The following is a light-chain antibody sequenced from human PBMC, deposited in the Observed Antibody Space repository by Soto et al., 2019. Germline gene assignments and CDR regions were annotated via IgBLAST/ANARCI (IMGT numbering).Light chain of an antibody. J-gene: IGLJ1*01. CDR2: EVS. CDR1: SGDVGRYNY. CDR3: SAYTTSSTTLYV. Sequence: QSALTQPASVSGSPGQSIAISCTGTSGDVGRYNYVSWYQQHPGKALKLMIYEVSNRPSGVSNRFSGSKSGNTASLTISGLQAEDEADYYCSAYTTSSTTLYVFGTGTKLTVL. V-gene: IGLV2-14*01.